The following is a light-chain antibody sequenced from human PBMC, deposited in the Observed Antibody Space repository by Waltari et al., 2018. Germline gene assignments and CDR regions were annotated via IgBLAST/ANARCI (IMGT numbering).Light chain of an antibody. Sequence: QSVLTQPPSASGTPGQRVTISCSGSGSHIGSNPVNGYQQLPGKAPKLLLYTNKRRPSGVSDRFSSSESGSSGSLANRGLHAVYDSDYYCAAWYNSLICVVFGGCTKLTVL. CDR2: TNK. CDR1: GSHIGSNP. V-gene: IGLV1-44*01. CDR3: AAWYNSLICVV. J-gene: IGLJ2*01.